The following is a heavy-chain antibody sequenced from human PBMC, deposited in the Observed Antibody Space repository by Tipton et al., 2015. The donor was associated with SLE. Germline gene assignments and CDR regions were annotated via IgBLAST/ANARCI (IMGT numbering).Heavy chain of an antibody. CDR3: ATGTLVGSWYYYMDV. J-gene: IGHJ6*03. CDR2: IYSSGST. CDR1: GGSVSPYY. D-gene: IGHD2-2*03. Sequence: TLSLTCTVSGGSVSPYYWNWIRQPPGKGLEWIGYIYSSGSTNSNPSLKSRLTISMDTSNNQFSLRLGSVTAADTAVYYCATGTLVGSWYYYMDVWGIGTTVTVSS. V-gene: IGHV4-4*08.